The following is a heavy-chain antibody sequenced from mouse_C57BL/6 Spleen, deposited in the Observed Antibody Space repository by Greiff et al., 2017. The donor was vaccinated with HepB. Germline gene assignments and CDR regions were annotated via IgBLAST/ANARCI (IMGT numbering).Heavy chain of an antibody. Sequence: QVQLKQSGAELARPGASVKLSCKASGYTFTSYGISWVKQRTGQGLEWIGEIYPRSGNTYYNEKFKGKATLTADKSSSTAYMELRSLTSEDSAVYFCARNWGTTDAMDYWGQGTSVTVSS. CDR3: ARNWGTTDAMDY. CDR1: GYTFTSYG. J-gene: IGHJ4*01. V-gene: IGHV1-81*01. CDR2: IYPRSGNT. D-gene: IGHD1-1*01.